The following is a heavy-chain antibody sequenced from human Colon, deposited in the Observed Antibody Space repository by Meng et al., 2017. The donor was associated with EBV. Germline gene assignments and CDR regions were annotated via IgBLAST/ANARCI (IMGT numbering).Heavy chain of an antibody. Sequence: QGQIRQWGAGLGKPSETLSLTCGVYGGSLSGYYWSWIRQTPGKGLEWIGEINHSGTINYNPSLRSRVTISVDRSNNQFSLRLSSVTAADTAVYYCARGGGVIKGLVTWFDPWGQGTLVTVSS. CDR3: ARGGGVIKGLVTWFDP. J-gene: IGHJ5*02. CDR1: GGSLSGYY. V-gene: IGHV4-34*01. CDR2: INHSGTI. D-gene: IGHD2-8*01.